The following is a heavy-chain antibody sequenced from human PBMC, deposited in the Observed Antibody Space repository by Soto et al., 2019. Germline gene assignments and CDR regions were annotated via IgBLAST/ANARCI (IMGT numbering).Heavy chain of an antibody. D-gene: IGHD6-25*01. Sequence: GGSLRLSCAASGFTFSSYGMHWVRQAPGKGLEWVAVIWYDGSNKYYADSVRGRFTISRDNSKNTLYLQMNSLRAEDTAVYYCARDPATDYYYYGMDVWGQGTTVTVS. V-gene: IGHV3-33*01. CDR2: IWYDGSNK. CDR3: ARDPATDYYYYGMDV. CDR1: GFTFSSYG. J-gene: IGHJ6*02.